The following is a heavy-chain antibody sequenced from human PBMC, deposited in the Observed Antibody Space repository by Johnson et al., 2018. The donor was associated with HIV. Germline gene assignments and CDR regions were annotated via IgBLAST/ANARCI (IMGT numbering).Heavy chain of an antibody. CDR2: LNSDGSST. CDR3: AREPRLLTDAFDI. CDR1: GFTFSSYW. V-gene: IGHV3-74*01. Sequence: VQLVESGGGSVQPGGSLTLSCAASGFTFSSYWMHWVRQVAGKGLVWVARLNSDGSSTSYADSVKCRFTISRDNSKNTLYLQMNSLRVEDTAVYYCAREPRLLTDAFDIWGQGTMVTVSS. J-gene: IGHJ3*02. D-gene: IGHD5-18*01.